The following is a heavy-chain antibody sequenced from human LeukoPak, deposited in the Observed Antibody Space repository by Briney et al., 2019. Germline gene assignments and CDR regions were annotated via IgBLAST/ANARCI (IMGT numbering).Heavy chain of an antibody. Sequence: ASVKVSCKASGGTFSSYAISWVRQAPGQGLEWMGGIIPIFGTANYAQKFQGRVTITADESTSTAYMELSSLRSEDTAVYYCARGWPAYYYYYMDVWGKGTTVTVSS. V-gene: IGHV1-69*13. D-gene: IGHD2-15*01. J-gene: IGHJ6*03. CDR1: GGTFSSYA. CDR3: ARGWPAYYYYYMDV. CDR2: IIPIFGTA.